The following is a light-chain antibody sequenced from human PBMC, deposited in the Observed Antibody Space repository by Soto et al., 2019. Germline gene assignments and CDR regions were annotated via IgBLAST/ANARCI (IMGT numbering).Light chain of an antibody. J-gene: IGKJ4*01. V-gene: IGKV3-11*01. Sequence: EIVLTQSPATLSLSPGERATLSCRASQSVSSYLAWYQQKPGQAPRLLIYDASNRATGIPARFSGSGSGTDFTRPITSLEPEDFAVYYCQQRSNWPLTFGGGTKVEIK. CDR2: DAS. CDR3: QQRSNWPLT. CDR1: QSVSSY.